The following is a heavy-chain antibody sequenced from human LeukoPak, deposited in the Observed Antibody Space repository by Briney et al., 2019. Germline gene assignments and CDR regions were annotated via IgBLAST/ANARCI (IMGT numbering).Heavy chain of an antibody. CDR1: GFTFSSYG. D-gene: IGHD5-12*01. J-gene: IGHJ4*02. CDR2: IRYDGSNK. Sequence: GGFLRLSCAASGFTFSSYGMHWVRQAPGKGLEWVGFIRYDGSNKYYADSVKGRFTISRDNSKNTLYLQMNSLRAEDTAVYYCAKSVPGYSGYGPEYFDYWGQGTLVTVSS. CDR3: AKSVPGYSGYGPEYFDY. V-gene: IGHV3-30*02.